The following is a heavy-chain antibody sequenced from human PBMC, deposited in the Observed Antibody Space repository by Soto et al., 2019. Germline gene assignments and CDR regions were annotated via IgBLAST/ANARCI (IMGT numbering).Heavy chain of an antibody. CDR2: IIPIFGTA. V-gene: IGHV1-69*06. CDR3: ARPLFGVAQDAFDI. D-gene: IGHD3-3*01. Sequence: ASVKVSCKASGGTFSSYAISWVRQAPGQGLEWMGGIIPIFGTANYAQKFQGRVTITADKSTSTAYMELSSLRSEDTAVYYCARPLFGVAQDAFDIWGQGTMVTVSS. J-gene: IGHJ3*02. CDR1: GGTFSSYA.